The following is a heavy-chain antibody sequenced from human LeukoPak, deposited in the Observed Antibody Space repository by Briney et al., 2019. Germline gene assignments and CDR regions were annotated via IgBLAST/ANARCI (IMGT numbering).Heavy chain of an antibody. D-gene: IGHD3-3*01. CDR2: ISWNSGSI. CDR1: GFTFDDYA. Sequence: PGGSLRLSCAASGFTFDDYAMHWVRQAPGKGLEWVSGISWNSGSIGYADSVKGRFTISRDNAKNSLYLQMNSLRAEDMALYYCPKPPVIISLRFLEWLLYRRNSNYYYYMDVWGKGITVTVSS. J-gene: IGHJ6*03. CDR3: PKPPVIISLRFLEWLLYRRNSNYYYYMDV. V-gene: IGHV3-9*03.